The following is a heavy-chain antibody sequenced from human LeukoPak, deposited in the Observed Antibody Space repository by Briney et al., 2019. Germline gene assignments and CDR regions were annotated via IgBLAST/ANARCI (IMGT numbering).Heavy chain of an antibody. CDR1: GFTFSNAW. CDR3: TTDHYYGSGSSTRFDY. CDR2: IKSKTDGGTT. D-gene: IGHD3-10*01. V-gene: IGHV3-15*01. Sequence: GGSLRLSCAASGFTFSNAWMSWVRQAPGKGLEWVGRIKSKTDGGTTDYAAPVKGRFTIPRDDSKNTLYLQMNSLKTEDTAVYYCTTDHYYGSGSSTRFDYWGQGTLVTVSS. J-gene: IGHJ4*02.